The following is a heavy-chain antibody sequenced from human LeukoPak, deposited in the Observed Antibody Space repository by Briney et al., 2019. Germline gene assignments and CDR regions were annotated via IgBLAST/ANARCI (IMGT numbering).Heavy chain of an antibody. Sequence: GGSLRLSCAVSGFTLSDYYMSWIRQAPGKGLGWVSYISSSGSTIYYADSVKGRFTISRDNAKNTLYLQMNSLRAEDTAVYYCARAIPASNDYYDSSGYPSLPDYWGQGTLVTVSS. CDR2: ISSSGSTI. D-gene: IGHD3-22*01. CDR1: GFTLSDYY. J-gene: IGHJ4*02. V-gene: IGHV3-11*04. CDR3: ARAIPASNDYYDSSGYPSLPDY.